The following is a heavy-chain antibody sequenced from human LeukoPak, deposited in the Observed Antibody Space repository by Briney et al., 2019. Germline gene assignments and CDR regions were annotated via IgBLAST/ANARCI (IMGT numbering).Heavy chain of an antibody. CDR2: IIPIFGTA. V-gene: IGHV1-69*01. J-gene: IGHJ4*02. CDR3: AREDCSRSTSCYEGYFDY. Sequence: SVKVSCKASGGTFSSYAISWVRQAPGQGLEWMGGIIPIFGTANYAQKFQGRVTITADESTSTAYMELSSLRSEDTAVYYCAREDCSRSTSCYEGYFDYWGQGTLVTVSS. D-gene: IGHD2-2*01. CDR1: GGTFSSYA.